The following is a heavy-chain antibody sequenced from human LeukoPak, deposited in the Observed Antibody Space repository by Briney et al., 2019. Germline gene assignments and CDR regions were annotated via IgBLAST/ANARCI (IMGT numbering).Heavy chain of an antibody. CDR3: ARDSAGNDY. CDR1: GFTFSTYG. CDR2: ILYDGNNK. D-gene: IGHD6-13*01. J-gene: IGHJ4*02. V-gene: IGHV3-30*03. Sequence: GRSLRLSCAASGFTFSTYGMHWVRQAPGKGLEWVALILYDGNNKYYADSVKGRFTISRDNAKNSLYLQMNSLKAEDTAMYYCARDSAGNDYWGQGTLVTVSS.